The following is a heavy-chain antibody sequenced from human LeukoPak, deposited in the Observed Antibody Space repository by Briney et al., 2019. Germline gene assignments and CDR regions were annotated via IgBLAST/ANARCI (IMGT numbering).Heavy chain of an antibody. D-gene: IGHD3-22*01. V-gene: IGHV3-20*04. CDR1: GGSISSYY. Sequence: ETLSLTCTVSGGSISSYYWSWIRQPPGKGLEWVSGINWNGGSTGYADSVKGRFTISRDNAKSSLYLQMNSLRAEDTALYYCARDYYDSSGYYPFDYWGQGTLVTVSS. CDR2: INWNGGST. CDR3: ARDYYDSSGYYPFDY. J-gene: IGHJ4*02.